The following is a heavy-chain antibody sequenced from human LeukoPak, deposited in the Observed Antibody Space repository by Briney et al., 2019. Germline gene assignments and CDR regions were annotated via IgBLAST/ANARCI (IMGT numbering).Heavy chain of an antibody. Sequence: ASVNVSCKVSGYTLTELSMHWVRQAPGKGLEWRGRFDPEDGETIYAQKFQGRVTMTEDTSTNTAYMELSSLRSEDTAVYYCATADVAVAGTPDYWGQGTLVTVSS. J-gene: IGHJ4*02. CDR1: GYTLTELS. CDR2: FDPEDGET. CDR3: ATADVAVAGTPDY. D-gene: IGHD6-19*01. V-gene: IGHV1-24*01.